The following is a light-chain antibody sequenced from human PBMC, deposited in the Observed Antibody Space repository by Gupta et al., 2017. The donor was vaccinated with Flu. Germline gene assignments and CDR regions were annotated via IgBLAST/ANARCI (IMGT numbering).Light chain of an antibody. CDR3: SSYTSSSTGV. CDR2: EVS. Sequence: QSALTQPASVSGSPGPSIAISCTGTSSDVGGYNYVSWYQQHPGKAPKLMIYEVSNRPSGVSNRFSGSKSGNTASPTISGLQAEDEADYYCSSYTSSSTGVFGGGTKLTVL. V-gene: IGLV2-14*01. J-gene: IGLJ3*02. CDR1: SSDVGGYNY.